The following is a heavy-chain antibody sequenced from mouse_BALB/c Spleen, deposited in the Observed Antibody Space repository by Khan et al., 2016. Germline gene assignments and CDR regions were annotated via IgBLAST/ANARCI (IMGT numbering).Heavy chain of an antibody. V-gene: IGHV3-2*02. Sequence: EVQLQESGPGLVKPSQSLSLTCTVTGYSITSDYAWNWLRQFPGNKLEWMGYISYSGSTSYNPSLKSRISITRDTSKNQFFLQLNSVTTDDTATYYCARYDWYFDVWGAGTTVTVSS. D-gene: IGHD2-14*01. J-gene: IGHJ1*01. CDR3: ARYDWYFDV. CDR2: ISYSGST. CDR1: GYSITSDYA.